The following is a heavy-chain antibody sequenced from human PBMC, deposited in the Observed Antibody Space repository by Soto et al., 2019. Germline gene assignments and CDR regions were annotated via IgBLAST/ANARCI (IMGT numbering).Heavy chain of an antibody. CDR2: IWYDGSNK. J-gene: IGHJ6*02. CDR1: GFTFSSYG. V-gene: IGHV3-33*01. Sequence: PGGSLRLSCAASGFTFSSYGMHWVRQAPGKGLEWVAVIWYDGSNKYYADSVKGRFTISRDNPKNALYLQMNSLRAEDTAVYYCARESMITFGGVIVSYYYYGMDVWGQGTTVTVSS. CDR3: ARESMITFGGVIVSYYYYGMDV. D-gene: IGHD3-16*02.